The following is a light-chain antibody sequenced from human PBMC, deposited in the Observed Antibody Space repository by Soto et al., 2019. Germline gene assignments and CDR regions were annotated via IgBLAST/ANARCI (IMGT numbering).Light chain of an antibody. J-gene: IGKJ4*01. CDR1: QSLSTN. CDR2: GAS. Sequence: EIVMTQSPATLSVSPGESATLSCRASQSLSTNLAWYQEKPGQAPRLLTYGASTRATGIPARFSGSGSGTDFTLTISSLQSEDFALYYCQQYGNSPLTFGGGTKVDIK. CDR3: QQYGNSPLT. V-gene: IGKV3-15*01.